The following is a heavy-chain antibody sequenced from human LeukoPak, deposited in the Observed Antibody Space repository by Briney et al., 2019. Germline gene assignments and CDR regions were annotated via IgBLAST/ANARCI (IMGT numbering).Heavy chain of an antibody. Sequence: SETLSLTCTVSGGSISTYYWGWIRQPPGEGLEWIGSIHYSGNTNYNPSLKSRVTISVDTSKNQFSLKLRSVTAADTAVYYCERHYDYWGQGTLVTVSS. CDR1: GGSISTYY. V-gene: IGHV4-59*08. CDR2: IHYSGNT. CDR3: ERHYDY. J-gene: IGHJ4*02.